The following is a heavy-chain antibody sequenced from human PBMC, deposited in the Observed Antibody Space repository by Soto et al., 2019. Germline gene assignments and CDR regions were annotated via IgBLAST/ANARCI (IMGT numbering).Heavy chain of an antibody. CDR3: ARSVMHQWMVHDAFVF. V-gene: IGHV4-59*01. CDR2: VYYSGTT. CDR1: GGSITSSY. Sequence: QVQLQESGPGVLKPSETLSLTCTVSGGSITSSYWSWIRQPPGKGLEWIAYVYYSGTTNYNPSLERRVTIFIDKSKNQLSLRLTSVTAADTAVYYCARSVMHQWMVHDAFVFWGQGTLVTVSS. D-gene: IGHD6-19*01. J-gene: IGHJ3*01.